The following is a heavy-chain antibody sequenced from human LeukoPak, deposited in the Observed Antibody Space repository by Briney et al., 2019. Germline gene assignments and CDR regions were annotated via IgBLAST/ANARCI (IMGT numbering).Heavy chain of an antibody. CDR1: GGSISSYY. D-gene: IGHD6-13*01. V-gene: IGHV4-59*08. Sequence: ASETLSLTCTVSGGSISSYYWSWVRQPPGKGLEWIGYIYYSGSTNYNPSLKSRVTISVDTSKNQFSLKLSSVTAADTAVYYCARHLGYGSSWYRINYFDYWGQGTLVTVSS. CDR2: IYYSGST. J-gene: IGHJ4*02. CDR3: ARHLGYGSSWYRINYFDY.